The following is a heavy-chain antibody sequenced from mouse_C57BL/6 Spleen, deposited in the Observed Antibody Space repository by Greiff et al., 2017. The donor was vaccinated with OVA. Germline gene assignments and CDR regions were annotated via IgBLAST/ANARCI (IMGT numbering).Heavy chain of an antibody. V-gene: IGHV1-52*01. CDR2: IDPYDSET. CDR3: ARSPNTAIVASDWYFGV. CDR1: GYTFTSYW. Sequence: QVQLQQPGAELVRPGSSVKLSCKASGYTFTSYWMHWVKQRPIQGLEWIGNIDPYDSETHYNQKFKDKATLTVDKSSSTAYMQLRSLTSDVTSVYYGARSPNTAIVASDWYFGVWGTGTTVTVSS. D-gene: IGHD1-1*01. J-gene: IGHJ1*03.